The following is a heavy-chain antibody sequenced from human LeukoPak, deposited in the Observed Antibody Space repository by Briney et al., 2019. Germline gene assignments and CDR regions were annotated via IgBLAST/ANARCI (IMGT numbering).Heavy chain of an antibody. CDR1: GFPFSTSA. V-gene: IGHV3-23*01. Sequence: GGSLRLSCAASGFPFSTSAMTWVRQAPGKGLQWVSSILGSGHDTYYTDSVKGRFTISRDNSKNTVFLQMSSLRAEDTAIYYCAKIAYDFWSGYGWFDPWGQGTLVTVSS. D-gene: IGHD3-3*01. J-gene: IGHJ5*02. CDR2: ILGSGHDT. CDR3: AKIAYDFWSGYGWFDP.